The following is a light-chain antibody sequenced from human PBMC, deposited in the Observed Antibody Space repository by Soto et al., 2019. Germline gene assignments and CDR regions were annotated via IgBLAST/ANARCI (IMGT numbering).Light chain of an antibody. V-gene: IGKV1-17*01. CDR2: AAA. J-gene: IGKJ1*01. Sequence: DIQMTQSPSSLSASVVDRVIITCLASQGSRKDLGWYQQKEGKAPQRLIFAAAALQSVFPSLFSGGGSGTEFTLTINSLQPEDFATYYCLQYNSYPRTFGQGTKVDNK. CDR3: LQYNSYPRT. CDR1: QGSRKD.